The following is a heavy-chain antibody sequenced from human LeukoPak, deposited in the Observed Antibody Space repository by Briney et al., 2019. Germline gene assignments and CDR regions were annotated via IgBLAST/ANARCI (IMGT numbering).Heavy chain of an antibody. D-gene: IGHD6-13*01. CDR1: GGSLSGYY. CDR2: INHSGST. CDR3: ARARSNGYSSAWGFDY. J-gene: IGHJ4*02. V-gene: IGHV4-34*01. Sequence: PSETLSLTCAVSGGSLSGYYWTWIRQPPGKGLEWIGEINHSGSTNYNPSLKSRVTISVDTSKNQFSLKLSSVTAADTAVYYCARARSNGYSSAWGFDYWGQGTLVTVSS.